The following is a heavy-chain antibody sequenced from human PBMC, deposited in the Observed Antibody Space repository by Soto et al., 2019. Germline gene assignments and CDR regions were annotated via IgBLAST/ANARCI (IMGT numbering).Heavy chain of an antibody. J-gene: IGHJ4*02. CDR1: GGSISRYY. V-gene: IGHV4-59*01. CDR3: ARGSNQGVYFDS. D-gene: IGHD2-2*01. CDR2: IYYSGST. Sequence: SETLSLTCTVSGGSISRYYWSWIRQPPGKGLEWIGYIYYSGSTNYNPSLKSRVTISVDTSKNQFSLKLGSVTAADTAVYYCARGSNQGVYFDSWGQGTLVTVSS.